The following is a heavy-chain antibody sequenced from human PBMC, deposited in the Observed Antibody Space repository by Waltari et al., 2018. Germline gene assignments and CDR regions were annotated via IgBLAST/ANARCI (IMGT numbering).Heavy chain of an antibody. V-gene: IGHV1-3*01. CDR2: INAGNGNT. D-gene: IGHD6-25*01. J-gene: IGHJ4*02. CDR1: GYTFTSYA. Sequence: QVQLVQSGAEVKKPGASVKVSCKASGYTFTSYAMHWVRQAPGQRLEWMGWINAGNGNTKNSQKVEGRVTITRDTTASTAYMELSSLRSEDTAVYYCARGGRVDYFDYWGQGTLVTVSS. CDR3: ARGGRVDYFDY.